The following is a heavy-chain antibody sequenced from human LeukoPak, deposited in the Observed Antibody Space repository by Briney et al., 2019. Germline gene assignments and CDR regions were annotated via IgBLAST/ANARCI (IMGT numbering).Heavy chain of an antibody. V-gene: IGHV1-3*01. J-gene: IGHJ4*02. D-gene: IGHD3-3*01. CDR1: GYTFTNYA. CDR2: INAGNGNT. Sequence: ASVKVSCKTSGYTFTNYAMHWVRQAPGQRLEWMGWINAGNGNTKSSQKFQGRVTITRDTSASTAYMELSSLRSEDTAVYYCARGIWSRTVSSYYFDYWGQGTLVTVSS. CDR3: ARGIWSRTVSSYYFDY.